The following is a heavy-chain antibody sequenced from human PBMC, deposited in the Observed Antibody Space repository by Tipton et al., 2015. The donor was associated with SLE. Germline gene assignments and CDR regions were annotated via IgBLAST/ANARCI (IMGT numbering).Heavy chain of an antibody. CDR2: MNPNSGNT. Sequence: QLVQSGAEVKKPGASVKVSCKASGYTFTSYDINWVRQATGQGLEWMGWMNPNSGNTGYAQKFQGRVTMTRNTSISTAYMELSSLRSEDTAVYYCARDRGGSSTSGLVPPYFDYWGQGTLVTVSS. CDR3: ARDRGGSSTSGLVPPYFDY. D-gene: IGHD2-2*01. J-gene: IGHJ4*02. CDR1: GYTFTSYD. V-gene: IGHV1-8*01.